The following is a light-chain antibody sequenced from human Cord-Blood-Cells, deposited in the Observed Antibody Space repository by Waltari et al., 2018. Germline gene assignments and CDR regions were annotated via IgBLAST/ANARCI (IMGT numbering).Light chain of an antibody. CDR1: QSVLYSSNNKNY. CDR3: QQYYSTLWT. V-gene: IGKV4-1*01. J-gene: IGKJ1*01. CDR2: WAS. Sequence: DIVMTQSPASLAVSLGGRATINCKSSQSVLYSSNNKNYLAWYQQKPGQPPKLLIYWASTRESGVPDRFSGSGSGTDFTLTISSLQAEDVAVYYCQQYYSTLWTFGQGTKVEIK.